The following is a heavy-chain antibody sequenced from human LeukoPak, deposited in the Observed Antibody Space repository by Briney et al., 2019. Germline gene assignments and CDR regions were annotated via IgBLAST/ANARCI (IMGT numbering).Heavy chain of an antibody. CDR1: GFTFSSYG. J-gene: IGHJ3*02. CDR2: IRYDGSNK. V-gene: IGHV3-30*02. Sequence: PGGSLRLSCAASGFTFSSYGMHWVRQAPGKGLEWVAFIRYDGSNKYYADSVKGRFTISRDNSKNTLYLQMNSLRAEDTAVYYCAKPRITMVRGVLGAFDIWGQGTMVTVSS. D-gene: IGHD3-10*01. CDR3: AKPRITMVRGVLGAFDI.